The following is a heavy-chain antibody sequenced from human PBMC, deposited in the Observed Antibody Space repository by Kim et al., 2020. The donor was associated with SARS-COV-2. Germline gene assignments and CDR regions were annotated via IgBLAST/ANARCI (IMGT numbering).Heavy chain of an antibody. D-gene: IGHD6-19*01. V-gene: IGHV3-23*01. Sequence: GGSLRLSCAAYGFSFSGAPMSWVRQVPGRGLEWVSSINGASSARFYADSVKGRLTISRDNPRNTLYLQMNSLRAEDTAVYYCAKGALSSSGADPWGQGTL. CDR3: AKGALSSSGADP. CDR1: GFSFSGAP. CDR2: INGASSAR. J-gene: IGHJ5*02.